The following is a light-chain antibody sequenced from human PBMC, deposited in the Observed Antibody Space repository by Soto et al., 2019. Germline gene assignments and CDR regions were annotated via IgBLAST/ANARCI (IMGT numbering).Light chain of an antibody. Sequence: EIVLTQSPGTLSLSPGERATLSCRASQSVSSSYLAWYQQRPGQAPRLLIYGASSRATGIPDRFRGSGSGTDFTLTISRLEPEDFAMYYCQQYGSSPPKLTFGGGTKVEIK. CDR3: QQYGSSPPKLT. V-gene: IGKV3-20*01. CDR2: GAS. CDR1: QSVSSSY. J-gene: IGKJ4*01.